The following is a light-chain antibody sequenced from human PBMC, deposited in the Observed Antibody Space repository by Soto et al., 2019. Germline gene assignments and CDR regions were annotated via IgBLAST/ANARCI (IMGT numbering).Light chain of an antibody. CDR1: QSVSSN. J-gene: IGKJ2*01. V-gene: IGKV3-15*01. CDR3: QQYNNWPPRNT. Sequence: EIVMTQSPATLSVSPGERATLSCRASQSVSSNLAWYQQKPGQAPRILIYGASTRATGIPARFSGSGSGTEFTLTISSLQSEDFAVYYCQQYNNWPPRNTFGQGTKLEIK. CDR2: GAS.